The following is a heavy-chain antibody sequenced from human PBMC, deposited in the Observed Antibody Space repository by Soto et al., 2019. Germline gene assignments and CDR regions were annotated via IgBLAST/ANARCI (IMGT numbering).Heavy chain of an antibody. V-gene: IGHV1-2*02. Sequence: ASVKVSCKASENTFTGYYMNWVRQAPGQGLEWMGWINPTNGGTNYAEKFQGRVTMTSDTSKSTVYMEVSSLRFDDTAVYFCARDASGTLFHGMHVWGQGTTVTVSS. D-gene: IGHD3-10*01. CDR2: INPTNGGT. CDR3: ARDASGTLFHGMHV. J-gene: IGHJ6*02. CDR1: ENTFTGYY.